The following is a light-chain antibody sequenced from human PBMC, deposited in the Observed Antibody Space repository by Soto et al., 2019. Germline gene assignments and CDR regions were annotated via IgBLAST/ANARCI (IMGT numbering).Light chain of an antibody. V-gene: IGKV2-28*01. Sequence: IVMTQSPLSLPVTPGEPASISCRSNQSLLHNNGYNYLDWYLQKPGQSPQFLIYLGSARASGVPDRFSGSGSGTDFTLKISRVEAEYVGVYYCMQPLQTPWTFGQGTRVEIK. CDR2: LGS. J-gene: IGKJ1*01. CDR3: MQPLQTPWT. CDR1: QSLLHNNGYNY.